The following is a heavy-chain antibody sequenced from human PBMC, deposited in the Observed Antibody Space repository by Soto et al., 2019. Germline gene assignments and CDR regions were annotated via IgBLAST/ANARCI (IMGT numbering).Heavy chain of an antibody. CDR2: ISSSSSNI. CDR1: GFTFSSYS. V-gene: IGHV3-21*01. J-gene: IGHJ4*02. CDR3: AGYLLLGGNY. Sequence: EVQLVESGGGLVKPGGSLRLSCAASGFTFSSYSMNWVRQAPGKGLEWVSSISSSSSNIYYADSVKGRFTISRDNAKNSHHLQMSILSAEDRAMYYCAGYLLLGGNYWGQGTLVPVSS. D-gene: IGHD1-26*01.